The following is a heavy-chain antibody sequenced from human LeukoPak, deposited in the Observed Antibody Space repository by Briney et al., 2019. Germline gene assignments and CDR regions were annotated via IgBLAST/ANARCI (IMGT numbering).Heavy chain of an antibody. J-gene: IGHJ4*02. Sequence: PSETLSLTCTVSGGSISGYYWSWIRQPAGKGLEWIGRILTSGNTNYNPSLKSRVTMSVDTSKNQFSLKLSSVTAADTAVYYCARQCIYGGRDFDYWGQGTLVTVSS. CDR1: GGSISGYY. V-gene: IGHV4-4*07. CDR2: ILTSGNT. D-gene: IGHD2/OR15-2a*01. CDR3: ARQCIYGGRDFDY.